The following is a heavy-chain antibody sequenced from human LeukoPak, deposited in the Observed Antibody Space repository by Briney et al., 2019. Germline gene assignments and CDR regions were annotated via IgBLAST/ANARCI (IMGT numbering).Heavy chain of an antibody. J-gene: IGHJ4*02. V-gene: IGHV3-30-3*01. CDR3: ARAGRKWELLTLFDY. Sequence: QPGGSLRLSCAASGFTFSSYAMHWVRQAPGKGLEWVAVISYDGSNKYYADSVKGRFTISRDNSKNTLYLQMNSLRAEDTAVYYCARAGRKWELLTLFDYWGQGTLVTV. D-gene: IGHD1-26*01. CDR1: GFTFSSYA. CDR2: ISYDGSNK.